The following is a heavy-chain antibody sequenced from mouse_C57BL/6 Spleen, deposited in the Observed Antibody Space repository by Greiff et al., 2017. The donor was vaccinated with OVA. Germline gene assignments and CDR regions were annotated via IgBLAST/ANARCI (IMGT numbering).Heavy chain of an antibody. CDR1: GYTFTDYE. V-gene: IGHV1-15*01. J-gene: IGHJ4*01. CDR2: IDPETGGT. Sequence: VQVVESGAELVRPGASVTLSCKASGYTFTDYEMHWVKQTPVHGLEWIGAIDPETGGTAYNQKFKGKAILTADKSSSTAYMELRSLTSEDSAVYYCTRRGGYYWYAMDYWGQGTSVTVSS. CDR3: TRRGGYYWYAMDY. D-gene: IGHD2-3*01.